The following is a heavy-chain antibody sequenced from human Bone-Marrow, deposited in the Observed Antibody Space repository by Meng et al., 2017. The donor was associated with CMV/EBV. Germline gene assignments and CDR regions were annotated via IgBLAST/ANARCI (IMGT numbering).Heavy chain of an antibody. CDR1: GYTFTGYY. D-gene: IGHD1-26*01. J-gene: IGHJ4*02. Sequence: SVKVSCKASGYTFTGYYMHWVRQARGQRLEWIGWIVVGSGNTNYAQKFQERVTITRDMSTSTAYMELSSLRSEDTAVYYCAAEMYSGSYYFDYWGQGTLVTFSS. V-gene: IGHV1-58*02. CDR2: IVVGSGNT. CDR3: AAEMYSGSYYFDY.